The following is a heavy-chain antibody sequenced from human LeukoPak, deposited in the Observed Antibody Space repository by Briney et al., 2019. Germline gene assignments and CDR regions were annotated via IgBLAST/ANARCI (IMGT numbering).Heavy chain of an antibody. V-gene: IGHV4-38-2*02. CDR1: GYSISSGYY. CDR3: ARSGTGLLRYYFDY. CDR2: IYHSGST. J-gene: IGHJ4*02. Sequence: SETLSLTCTVSGYSISSGYYWGWIRQPPGQGLEWIGSIYHSGSTYYNPSLKSRVTISVDTSKNQFSLRLTSVTAADTAAYYCARSGTGLLRYYFDYWGQGTLITVSS. D-gene: IGHD3-22*01.